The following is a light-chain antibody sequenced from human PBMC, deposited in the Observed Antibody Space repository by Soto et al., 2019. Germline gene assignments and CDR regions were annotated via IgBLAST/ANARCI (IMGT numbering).Light chain of an antibody. Sequence: DIHMTQSPSTLSASVGDRVTITCRASQSFTFWLAWYQQKPGKAPNLLIYKTFSLESGVPSRFSGSGSGTEFTLTISSLQPDDFATYYCQHWTDYSWTFGQGTKVEVK. CDR2: KTF. J-gene: IGKJ1*01. CDR1: QSFTFW. V-gene: IGKV1-5*03. CDR3: QHWTDYSWT.